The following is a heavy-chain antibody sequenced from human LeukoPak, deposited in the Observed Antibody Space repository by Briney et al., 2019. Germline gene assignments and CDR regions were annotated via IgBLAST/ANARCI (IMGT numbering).Heavy chain of an antibody. CDR1: GFTFSSYE. V-gene: IGHV3-48*03. D-gene: IGHD3-22*01. CDR2: ISSSGSTI. J-gene: IGHJ3*02. Sequence: GGSLRLSCAASGFTFSSYEMNWVRQAPGRGLEWVSYISSSGSTIYYADSVKGRFTISRDNAKNSLYLQMNSLRAEDTAVYYCTTPRSDSSGYLRRNFDIWGQGTMVTVSS. CDR3: TTPRSDSSGYLRRNFDI.